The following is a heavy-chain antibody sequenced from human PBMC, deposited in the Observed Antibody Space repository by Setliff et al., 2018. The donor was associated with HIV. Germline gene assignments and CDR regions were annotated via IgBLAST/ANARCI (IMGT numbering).Heavy chain of an antibody. CDR1: GFIFSNYW. Sequence: GGSLRLSCAASGFIFSNYWMHWVRQAPGKGLVWVSRINSDGSSISYADSVKGRFTISRDNAKNTLYLRMNSLRGEDTAVYYCARHSDWYGNDAFDIWGQGTRVTVSS. J-gene: IGHJ3*02. CDR3: ARHSDWYGNDAFDI. CDR2: INSDGSSI. D-gene: IGHD6-19*01. V-gene: IGHV3-74*01.